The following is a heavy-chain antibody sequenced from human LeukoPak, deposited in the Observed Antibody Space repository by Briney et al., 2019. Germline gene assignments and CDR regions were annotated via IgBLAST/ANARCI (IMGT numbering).Heavy chain of an antibody. CDR1: GGSFSGYY. J-gene: IGHJ4*02. V-gene: IGHV4-34*01. CDR2: INHSGST. CDR3: ARLPFGYCSSTSCGY. Sequence: SETLSLTCAVYGGSFSGYYWSWIRQPPGKGLEWIGEINHSGSTNYNPSLKSRVTISVDTSKNQFSLKLSSVTAADTAVYYCARLPFGYCSSTSCGYWGQGTLVTVSS. D-gene: IGHD2-2*03.